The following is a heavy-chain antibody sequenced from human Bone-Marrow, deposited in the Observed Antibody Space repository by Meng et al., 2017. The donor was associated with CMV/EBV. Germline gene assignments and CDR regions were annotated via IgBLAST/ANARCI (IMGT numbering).Heavy chain of an antibody. Sequence: ASVKVSCKASGYTFTGYYMHWVRQAPGQGLEWMGWINPNSGGTNYAQKFQGRVTITTDESTSTAYMELSSLRSEDTAVYYCAGTLFRAYYYYGMDVWGQGTTVTFSS. D-gene: IGHD2-21*01. CDR1: GYTFTGYY. V-gene: IGHV1-2*02. CDR2: INPNSGGT. J-gene: IGHJ6*02. CDR3: AGTLFRAYYYYGMDV.